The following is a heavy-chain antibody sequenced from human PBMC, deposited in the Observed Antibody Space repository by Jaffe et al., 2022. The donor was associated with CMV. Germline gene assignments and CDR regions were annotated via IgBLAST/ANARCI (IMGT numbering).Heavy chain of an antibody. Sequence: QVQLVESGGGVVQPGRSLKISCAASGFIFSDYGMHWVRQAPGKGLEWVAVVSHDGNKKYYADSVKGRFTISRDDSKNTIHLQMNSLRAEDTAVYYCVREAPSSVEDYEYFQFWGQGTLVIVSS. CDR3: VREAPSSVEDYEYFQF. D-gene: IGHD3-22*01. J-gene: IGHJ4*02. V-gene: IGHV3-30*03. CDR2: VSHDGNKK. CDR1: GFIFSDYG.